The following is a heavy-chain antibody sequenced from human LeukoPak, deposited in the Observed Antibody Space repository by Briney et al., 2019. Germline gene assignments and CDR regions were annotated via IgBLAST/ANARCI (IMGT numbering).Heavy chain of an antibody. J-gene: IGHJ3*02. CDR3: AREMQITFGGIIVMTDAFDI. CDR2: LSKSGNT. V-gene: IGHV4-59*01. Sequence: SETLSLTCTVSGGSISSYYWSWIRLPPGKGLEWIGYLSKSGNTNYSPSLKSRVTIFGDTSKNQFFLKLSSVTAADTAVYYCAREMQITFGGIIVMTDAFDIWGQGTMVTVSS. D-gene: IGHD3-16*02. CDR1: GGSISSYY.